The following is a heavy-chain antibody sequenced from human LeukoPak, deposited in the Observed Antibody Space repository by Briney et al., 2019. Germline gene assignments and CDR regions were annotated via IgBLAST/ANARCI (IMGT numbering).Heavy chain of an antibody. CDR3: AREEVDCSGGSCYSGGYFDY. D-gene: IGHD2-15*01. V-gene: IGHV4-59*01. J-gene: IGHJ4*02. Sequence: SETLSLTCTVSGGSISSYYWSWIRQPPGKGLEWIGYIYYSGSTNYNPSLKSRVTISVDTSKNQFSLKLSSVTAADTAVYYCAREEVDCSGGSCYSGGYFDYRGQGTLVTVSS. CDR2: IYYSGST. CDR1: GGSISSYY.